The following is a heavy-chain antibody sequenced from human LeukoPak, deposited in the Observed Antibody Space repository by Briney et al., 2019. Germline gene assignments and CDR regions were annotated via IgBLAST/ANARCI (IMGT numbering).Heavy chain of an antibody. J-gene: IGHJ4*02. D-gene: IGHD5-24*01. V-gene: IGHV1-2*02. Sequence: ASVKVSCKSSGYTFTRHYLHWVRQAPGQGLEWMGWINPSSGGTNFAQKLQGRVTMSRDMSIRTTYMEMSRLRSDDTDVYYCARRSYNYPHYDNWGQGTLVTVSS. CDR3: ARRSYNYPHYDN. CDR1: GYTFTRHY. CDR2: INPSSGGT.